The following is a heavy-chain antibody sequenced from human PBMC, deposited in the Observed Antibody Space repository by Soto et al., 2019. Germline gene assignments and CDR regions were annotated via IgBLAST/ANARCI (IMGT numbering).Heavy chain of an antibody. CDR2: IYYSGST. D-gene: IGHD3-22*01. CDR3: ARDISLDYYDSSGGFDY. J-gene: IGHJ4*02. CDR1: GGSISSYY. V-gene: IGHV4-59*01. Sequence: SETLSLTCPVSGGSISSYYWSWIRQPPGKGLEWIGYIYYSGSTNYNPSLKSRVTISVDTSKNQFSLKLSSVTAADTAVYYCARDISLDYYDSSGGFDYWGQGTLVTVSS.